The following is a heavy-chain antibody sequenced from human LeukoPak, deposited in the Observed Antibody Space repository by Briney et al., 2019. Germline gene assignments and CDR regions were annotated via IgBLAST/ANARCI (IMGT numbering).Heavy chain of an antibody. V-gene: IGHV1-46*01. CDR3: ARVKGPERLTIFGVVRGSHGMDV. CDR2: INPSGGST. CDR1: GYTFTSYY. D-gene: IGHD3-3*01. J-gene: IGHJ6*02. Sequence: ASVKVSCKASGYTFTSYYMHWGRQAPGQGLEWMGIINPSGGSTSYAQKFQGRVTMTRDTSTSTVYMELSSLRSEDTAVYYCARVKGPERLTIFGVVRGSHGMDVWGQGTTVTVSS.